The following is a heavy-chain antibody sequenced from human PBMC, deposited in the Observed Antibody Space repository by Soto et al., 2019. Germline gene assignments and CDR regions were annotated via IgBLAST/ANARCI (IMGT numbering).Heavy chain of an antibody. J-gene: IGHJ4*02. D-gene: IGHD3-3*01. V-gene: IGHV3-49*03. CDR3: NGYYPEVGSNSDY. CDR2: IRSKAYGGTT. Sequence: PGGSLRLSCTASGFTFGDYAMSWFRQAPWKGLEWVGFIRSKAYGGTTEYAASVKGRFTISRDDSKSIAYLQMNSLKTEDTAVYYCNGYYPEVGSNSDYWGQGTLVTVSS. CDR1: GFTFGDYA.